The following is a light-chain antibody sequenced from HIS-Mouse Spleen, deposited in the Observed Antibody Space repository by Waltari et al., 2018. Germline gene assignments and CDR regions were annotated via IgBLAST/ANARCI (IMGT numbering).Light chain of an antibody. CDR1: SSDVGGYNY. J-gene: IGLJ3*02. Sequence: QSALTQPPSASGSPGQSVTISCTGTSSDVGGYNYISWYPQHPGKAPKPMIYEVSTRPSGFPDRFSGPKAGNTADLTVSGHQAEDEADYYCSSYAGSNNWVFGGGTKLTVL. V-gene: IGLV2-8*01. CDR3: SSYAGSNNWV. CDR2: EVS.